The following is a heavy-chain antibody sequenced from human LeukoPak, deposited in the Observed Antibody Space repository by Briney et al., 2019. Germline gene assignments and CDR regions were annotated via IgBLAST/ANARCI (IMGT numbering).Heavy chain of an antibody. Sequence: SVKVSCKASGGTFSSYAISWVRQAPGQGLEWMGGIIPIFGTANYAQKFQGRVTITTDESTSTAYMELSSLRSEDTAVYYCARERYGDRVVAFVYWGQGTLVTVSS. CDR3: ARERYGDRVVAFVY. CDR2: IIPIFGTA. V-gene: IGHV1-69*05. D-gene: IGHD4-17*01. CDR1: GGTFSSYA. J-gene: IGHJ4*02.